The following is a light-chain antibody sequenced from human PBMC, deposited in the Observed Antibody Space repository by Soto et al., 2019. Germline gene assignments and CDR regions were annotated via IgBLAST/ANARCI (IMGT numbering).Light chain of an antibody. CDR1: NSNIGAGYD. V-gene: IGLV1-40*01. J-gene: IGLJ3*02. Sequence: QSVLTQPPSVSGAPGQRVTISCTGSNSNIGAGYDVHWYQQLPGIAPKLLIYKNNNRPSGVPDRFSGSKSGTSASLAITGLRAEDEADYYCQSYDNILSGPLFGGGTKLTVL. CDR2: KNN. CDR3: QSYDNILSGPL.